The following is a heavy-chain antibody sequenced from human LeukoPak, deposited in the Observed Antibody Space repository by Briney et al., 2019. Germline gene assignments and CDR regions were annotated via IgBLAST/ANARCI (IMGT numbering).Heavy chain of an antibody. CDR3: AGTYYDFWSGYSGFDC. J-gene: IGHJ4*02. D-gene: IGHD3-3*01. CDR1: GGSISSYY. CDR2: IYYSGST. V-gene: IGHV4-59*08. Sequence: KPSETLSLTCTVSGGSISSYYWSWIRQPPGKGLGWIGYIYYSGSTNYNPSLKSRVTISVDTSKNQFSLKLSSVTAADTAVYYCAGTYYDFWSGYSGFDCWGQGTLVTVSS.